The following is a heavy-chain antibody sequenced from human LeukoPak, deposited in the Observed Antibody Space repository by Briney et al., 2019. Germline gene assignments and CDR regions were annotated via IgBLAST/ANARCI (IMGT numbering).Heavy chain of an antibody. D-gene: IGHD6-19*01. CDR1: GFTFSSYA. CDR3: AKDHEIAVAGDWFDP. J-gene: IGHJ5*02. CDR2: ISGSGGST. V-gene: IGHV3-23*01. Sequence: PGASLRLSCAASGFTFSSYAMSWVRQAPGKGLEWVSAISGSGGSTYYADSVKGRFTISRDNSKNTLYLQMNSLRAEDTAVYYCAKDHEIAVAGDWFDPWGREPWSPSPQ.